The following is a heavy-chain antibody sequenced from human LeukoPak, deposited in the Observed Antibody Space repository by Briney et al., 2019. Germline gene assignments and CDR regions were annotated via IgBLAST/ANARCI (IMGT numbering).Heavy chain of an antibody. CDR1: GGSFSGYY. CDR2: INHSGST. V-gene: IGHV4-34*01. J-gene: IGHJ6*03. D-gene: IGHD3-10*01. Sequence: PSETLSLTCAVYGGSFSGYYWSWIRQPPGKGLEWIGEINHSGSTNYNPSLKSRVTISVDTSKNQFSLKLSSVTAADTAVYYCASLYGSGNRLGYYYYYMDVWGKGTTVTVSS. CDR3: ASLYGSGNRLGYYYYYMDV.